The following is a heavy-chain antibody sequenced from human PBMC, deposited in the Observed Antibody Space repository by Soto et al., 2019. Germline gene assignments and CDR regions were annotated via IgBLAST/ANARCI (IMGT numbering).Heavy chain of an antibody. J-gene: IGHJ4*02. D-gene: IGHD3-22*01. V-gene: IGHV3-48*01. CDR2: ITSSSNTI. Sequence: GGSLRLSCAASGFIFSSYSMNWVRQAPGKGLEWVSYITSSSNTIYYADSVKGRFTISRDNAKNSLYLQMNSLRAEDTAVYYCARDLYYYDSSGHSPDYWGQGTLVTVSS. CDR1: GFIFSSYS. CDR3: ARDLYYYDSSGHSPDY.